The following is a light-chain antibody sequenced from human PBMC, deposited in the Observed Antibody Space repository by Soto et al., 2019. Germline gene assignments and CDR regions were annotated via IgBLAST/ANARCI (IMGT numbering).Light chain of an antibody. CDR1: RTNIGAGYN. J-gene: IGLJ2*01. CDR2: ANN. CDR3: QSYDSSPSGSRV. V-gene: IGLV1-40*01. Sequence: QSVLTQPPSVSGATGQRVTISCTGSRTNIGAGYNVQWYQQVPGTAPKLLIYANNNRPSGVPDRFSGSKSGTSASLAITGLQAEDEAAYYCQSYDSSPSGSRVFGGGTQLTVL.